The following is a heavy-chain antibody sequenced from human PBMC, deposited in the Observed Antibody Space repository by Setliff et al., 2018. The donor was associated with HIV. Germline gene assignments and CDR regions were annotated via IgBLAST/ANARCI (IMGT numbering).Heavy chain of an antibody. V-gene: IGHV7-4-1*02. CDR3: AAMIVNYYYMDV. J-gene: IGHJ6*03. CDR2: INTNTGNP. Sequence: ASVKVSCKASGYSFTRYAMNWVRQAPGQGLEWMGWINTNTGNPMYAQGYTGRFVFSLDTSVSTAFLQISSLKAEDTAVYYCAAMIVNYYYMDVWGKGTTVTVSS. CDR1: GYSFTRYA. D-gene: IGHD3-22*01.